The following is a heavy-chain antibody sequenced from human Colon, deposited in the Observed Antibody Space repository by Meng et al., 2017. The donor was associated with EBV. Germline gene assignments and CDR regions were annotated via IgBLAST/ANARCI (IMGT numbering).Heavy chain of an antibody. Sequence: QITLKESGHTMVKPRQNFTLTCTLSWFSLSTSGVGVGWIRHPPGKALEWLALIYWDDDKRYSPSLQNRLTITKDTSKNQVVLTLTNIDPVDTATYYCAHRHRLRDFDYWGQGTLVTVSS. V-gene: IGHV2-5*02. D-gene: IGHD4-17*01. CDR1: WFSLSTSGVG. CDR3: AHRHRLRDFDY. J-gene: IGHJ4*02. CDR2: IYWDDDK.